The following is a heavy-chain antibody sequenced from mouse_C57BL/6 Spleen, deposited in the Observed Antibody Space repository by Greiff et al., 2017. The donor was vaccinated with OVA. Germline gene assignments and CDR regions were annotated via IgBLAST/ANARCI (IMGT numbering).Heavy chain of an antibody. CDR2: IYPGDGDT. V-gene: IGHV1-82*01. Sequence: QVQLQQSGPELVKPGASVKISCKASGYAFSSSWMNWVKQRPGKGLEWIGRIYPGDGDTNYNGKFKGKATLTADKSSSTAYMQLSSLTSEDSAVYFCARMIYYAMDYWGQGTSVTVSS. CDR3: ARMIYYAMDY. J-gene: IGHJ4*01. D-gene: IGHD2-3*01. CDR1: GYAFSSSW.